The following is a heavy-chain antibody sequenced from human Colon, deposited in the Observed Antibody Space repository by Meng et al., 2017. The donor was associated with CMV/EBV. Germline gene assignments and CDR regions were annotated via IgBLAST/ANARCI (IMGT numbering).Heavy chain of an antibody. J-gene: IGHJ4*02. V-gene: IGHV3-11*01. Sequence: GESLKISCAASGFTFSDYYMSWVRQAPGKGLEWVSSISSSAGTISYADSVKGRFSVSRDNAQNSLYLQMNSLRAEDTAVYYCARRAGSFMSLYYFNWWGQGTLVTVSS. CDR2: ISSSAGTI. CDR3: ARRAGSFMSLYYFNW. D-gene: IGHD3-10*02. CDR1: GFTFSDYY.